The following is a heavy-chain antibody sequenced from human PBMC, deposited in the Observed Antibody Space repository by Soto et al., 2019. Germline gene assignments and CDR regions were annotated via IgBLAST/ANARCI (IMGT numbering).Heavy chain of an antibody. V-gene: IGHV4-4*08. D-gene: IGHD6-13*01. Sequence: SETLSLTCSVSGDSMFTNYWSWIRQPPGKGLQYIGDVYPSGDTNYNTSLNSRVTISADTSKKQFSLRLRSVTAADTAVYYCARGWIAAPNLYYFDYWGRGILVT. J-gene: IGHJ4*01. CDR2: VYPSGDT. CDR3: ARGWIAAPNLYYFDY. CDR1: GDSMFTNY.